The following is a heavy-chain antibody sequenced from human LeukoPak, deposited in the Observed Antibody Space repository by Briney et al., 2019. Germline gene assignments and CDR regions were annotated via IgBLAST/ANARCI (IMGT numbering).Heavy chain of an antibody. CDR3: ARLHITMVRGVTLSRENYCYFDL. V-gene: IGHV5-51*01. D-gene: IGHD3-10*01. CDR2: IYPGDSHT. CDR1: ECRFTSYW. Sequence: GESLQISSKGSECRFTSYWIGWGRQMPGNGLEWMGIIYPGDSHTRYRPSFQGQVTISADKSISTAYLQWNSLKASDTAMYYCARLHITMVRGVTLSRENYCYFDLWGRGTLVTVSS. J-gene: IGHJ2*01.